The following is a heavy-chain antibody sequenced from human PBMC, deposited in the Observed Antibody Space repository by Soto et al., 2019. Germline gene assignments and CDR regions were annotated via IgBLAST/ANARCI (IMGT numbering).Heavy chain of an antibody. V-gene: IGHV4-38-2*02. Sequence: LSLTFAVSGYSISSGYYWDWIRQPPGKGLEWIGSISHSGSTYYNPSLKSRVTISVDTSKNKFSLKLNSVTAADTAVCFCARDDYDVLTGFGMDVWGQGTTVTVSS. J-gene: IGHJ6*02. CDR1: GYSISSGYY. D-gene: IGHD3-9*01. CDR2: ISHSGST. CDR3: ARDDYDVLTGFGMDV.